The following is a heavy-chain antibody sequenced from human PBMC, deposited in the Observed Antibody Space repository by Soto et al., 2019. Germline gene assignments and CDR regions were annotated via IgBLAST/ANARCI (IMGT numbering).Heavy chain of an antibody. J-gene: IGHJ4*02. V-gene: IGHV4-39*01. Sequence: QLQLQESGPGLVKPSETLSLTCTVSGGSISSSSYYWGWIRQPPGKGLEWIGSIYYSGSTYYNPSLKRRVTISVDTSKNQFSLKLSSVTAADTAVYYCATDIVVVVAASGPDYWGQGTLVTVSS. CDR1: GGSISSSSYY. CDR2: IYYSGST. CDR3: ATDIVVVVAASGPDY. D-gene: IGHD2-15*01.